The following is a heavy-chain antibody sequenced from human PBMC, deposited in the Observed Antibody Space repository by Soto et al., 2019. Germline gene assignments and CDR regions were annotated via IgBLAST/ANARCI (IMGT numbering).Heavy chain of an antibody. J-gene: IGHJ6*02. Sequence: GGSLRLSCAASGFTFSSYGMHWVRRAPGKGLEWVAVISYDGSNTNYADSVKGRFTISRDNSKNTLYLQMNSLRGEDTAVYYCAKDPKQQLPYYYYGMDVWGQGTTVTVSS. CDR3: AKDPKQQLPYYYYGMDV. CDR2: ISYDGSNT. D-gene: IGHD6-13*01. V-gene: IGHV3-30*18. CDR1: GFTFSSYG.